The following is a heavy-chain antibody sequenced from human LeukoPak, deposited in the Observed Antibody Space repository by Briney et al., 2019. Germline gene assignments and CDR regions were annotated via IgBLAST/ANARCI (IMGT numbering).Heavy chain of an antibody. J-gene: IGHJ4*02. V-gene: IGHV1-8*01. D-gene: IGHD3-22*01. CDR2: MNPNSGNT. Sequence: GASVKVSCKASGYTFTSYDIDWVRQATGQGLEWMGWMNPNSGNTGYAQKFQGRVTMTRNTSISTAYMELSSLRSEDTAVYYCARAIYDSSGCYRYYFDYWGQGTLVTVSS. CDR1: GYTFTSYD. CDR3: ARAIYDSSGCYRYYFDY.